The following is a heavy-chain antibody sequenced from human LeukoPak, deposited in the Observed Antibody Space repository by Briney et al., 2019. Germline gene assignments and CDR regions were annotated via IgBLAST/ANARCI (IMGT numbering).Heavy chain of an antibody. J-gene: IGHJ4*02. Sequence: GGSLRLSCAASGFTFSSYAMSWVRQAPGKGLEWVSAISGSGGSTYYADSVKGRFTISRDDAKNSVYLQMNSLRAEDTAVYYCARVWSSGYTKDYWGQGTLVTVSS. V-gene: IGHV3-23*01. CDR3: ARVWSSGYTKDY. D-gene: IGHD3-22*01. CDR1: GFTFSSYA. CDR2: ISGSGGST.